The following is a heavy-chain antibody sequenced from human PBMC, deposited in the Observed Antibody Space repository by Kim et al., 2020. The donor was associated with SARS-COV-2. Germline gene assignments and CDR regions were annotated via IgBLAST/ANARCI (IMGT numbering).Heavy chain of an antibody. V-gene: IGHV4-34*01. Sequence: SETLSLTCAVYGGSFSGYYWSWIRQPPGKGLEWIGEINHSGSTNYNPSLKSRVTISVDTSKNQFSLKLSSVTAADTAVYYCARGQDVIVVVPASPYYYYYGMDVWGQGTTVPVSS. CDR2: INHSGST. D-gene: IGHD2-2*01. CDR1: GGSFSGYY. CDR3: ARGQDVIVVVPASPYYYYYGMDV. J-gene: IGHJ6*02.